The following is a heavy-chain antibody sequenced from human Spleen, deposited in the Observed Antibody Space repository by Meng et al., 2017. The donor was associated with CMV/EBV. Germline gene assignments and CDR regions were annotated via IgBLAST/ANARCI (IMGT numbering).Heavy chain of an antibody. D-gene: IGHD1-26*01. Sequence: SQTLSLTCDISGDSVSSNSAAWNWIRQSPSRGLEWLGGTNYRSKWYYDYAVSVKSRITINPDTSKNQFSLQLNSVTPEDTAVYYCARDSRIVGATTVDYWGQGTLVTVSS. J-gene: IGHJ4*02. CDR3: ARDSRIVGATTVDY. CDR1: GDSVSSNSAA. CDR2: TNYRSKWYY. V-gene: IGHV6-1*01.